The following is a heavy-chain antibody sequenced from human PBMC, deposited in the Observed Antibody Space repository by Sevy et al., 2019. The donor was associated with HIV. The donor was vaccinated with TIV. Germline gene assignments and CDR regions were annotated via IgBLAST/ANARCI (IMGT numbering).Heavy chain of an antibody. CDR3: ARAHRDDFWSGYYYPAGYYYYGMDV. CDR1: GFTFSSYE. V-gene: IGHV3-48*03. D-gene: IGHD3-3*01. Sequence: GGSLRLSCAASGFTFSSYEMNWVRQAPGKGLEWVSYISSSGSTIYHADSVKGRFTISRDNAKNSLYLQMNSLRAEDTAVYYCARAHRDDFWSGYYYPAGYYYYGMDVWGQGTTVTVSS. CDR2: ISSSGSTI. J-gene: IGHJ6*02.